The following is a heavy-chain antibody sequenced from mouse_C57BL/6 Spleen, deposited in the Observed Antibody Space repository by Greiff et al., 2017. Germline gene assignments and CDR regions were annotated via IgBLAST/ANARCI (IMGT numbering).Heavy chain of an antibody. CDR2: IDPSDSET. V-gene: IGHV1-52*01. CDR1: GYTFTSYW. D-gene: IGHD2-1*01. J-gene: IGHJ3*01. Sequence: QVQLQQPGAELVRPGSSVKLSCKASGYTFTSYWMHWVKQRPIQGLEWIGNIDPSDSETYYKQKFKDKATLTVDKSASTAYMQLSSLTAEDSAVYNCARNGNYEAADWGPRTLVTGS. CDR3: ARNGNYEAAD.